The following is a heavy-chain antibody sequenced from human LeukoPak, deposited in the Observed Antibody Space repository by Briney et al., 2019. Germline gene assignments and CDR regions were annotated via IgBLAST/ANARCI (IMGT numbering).Heavy chain of an antibody. CDR2: ITSGSSYI. J-gene: IGHJ6*03. Sequence: PGGSLRLSCAASGFTFSSYNMNWVRQAPGKGLEWVSSITSGSSYIYYADSVKGRFTISRDNAKNSLYLQMNSLRAEDTAVYYCASLTDYYYMDVWGKGTTVTVSS. V-gene: IGHV3-21*01. CDR3: ASLTDYYYMDV. CDR1: GFTFSSYN.